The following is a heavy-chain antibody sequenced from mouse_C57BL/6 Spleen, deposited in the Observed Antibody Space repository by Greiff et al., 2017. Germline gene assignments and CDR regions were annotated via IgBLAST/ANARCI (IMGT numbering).Heavy chain of an antibody. CDR2: IHPNSGST. J-gene: IGHJ4*01. D-gene: IGHD4-1*01. CDR3: VVPLGRDAMDY. Sequence: QVQLQQPGAELVKPGASVKLSCKASGYTFTSYWMHWVKQRPGQGLEWIGMIHPNSGSTNYNEKFKSKATLTVDKSSSTAYMQLSSLTSEDSAVYYCVVPLGRDAMDYWGQGTSVTVSS. CDR1: GYTFTSYW. V-gene: IGHV1-64*01.